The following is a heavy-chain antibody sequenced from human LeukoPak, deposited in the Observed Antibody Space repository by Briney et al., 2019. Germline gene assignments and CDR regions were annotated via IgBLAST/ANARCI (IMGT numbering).Heavy chain of an antibody. D-gene: IGHD6-19*01. J-gene: IGHJ4*02. V-gene: IGHV1-2*02. CDR2: INPNSGGT. CDR3: AAPIAVAGPFSFDY. CDR1: GYTFTGYY. Sequence: ASVKVSCKASGYTFTGYYMNWVRLGPGQGLELMGWINPNSGGTNYAQKFQGRVTMTRDTSISTAYMELSRLRSDDTAVYYCAAPIAVAGPFSFDYWGQGTLVTVSS.